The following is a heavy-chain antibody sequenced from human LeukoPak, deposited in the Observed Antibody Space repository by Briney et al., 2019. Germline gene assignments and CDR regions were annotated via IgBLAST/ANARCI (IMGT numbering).Heavy chain of an antibody. CDR3: ARDRVSASYLKGTFDY. Sequence: ASVKVSCKASGYTFTGYYMHWVRQAPGQGLEWMGWINPNSGGTNYAQKFQGRVTMTRDTSISTAYMELSRLRSDDTAVYYCARDRVSASYLKGTFDYWGQGTLVTVSS. CDR1: GYTFTGYY. J-gene: IGHJ4*02. D-gene: IGHD1-26*01. CDR2: INPNSGGT. V-gene: IGHV1-2*02.